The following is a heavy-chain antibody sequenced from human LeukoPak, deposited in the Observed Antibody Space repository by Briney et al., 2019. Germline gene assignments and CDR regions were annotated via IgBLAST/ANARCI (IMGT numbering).Heavy chain of an antibody. V-gene: IGHV1-3*01. CDR2: INAGNGNT. CDR3: ARAYSSNWYYFDY. Sequence: ASVKVSCKASGYTFTSYAMHWVRQAPGQRLEWMGWINAGNGNTKYSQKFLGRVTITADESTSTAYMELSSLRSEDTAVYYCARAYSSNWYYFDYWGQGALVTVSS. CDR1: GYTFTSYA. J-gene: IGHJ4*02. D-gene: IGHD6-19*01.